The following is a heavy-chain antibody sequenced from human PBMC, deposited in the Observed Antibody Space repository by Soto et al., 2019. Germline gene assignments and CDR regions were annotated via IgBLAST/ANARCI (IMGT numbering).Heavy chain of an antibody. CDR3: ALHCTGGNCFGY. CDR2: NYAGGDT. D-gene: IGHD2-8*02. Sequence: EVQVVESGGGLAQPGGSLRLSCAASGFTVSSSYMSWVRQAPGTRLEWVSGNYAGGDTFYADSVKGRFTISRDNSENTLWLQMTRLRVEDTAVYYCALHCTGGNCFGYWGQGALVTVSS. CDR1: GFTVSSSY. J-gene: IGHJ4*02. V-gene: IGHV3-66*01.